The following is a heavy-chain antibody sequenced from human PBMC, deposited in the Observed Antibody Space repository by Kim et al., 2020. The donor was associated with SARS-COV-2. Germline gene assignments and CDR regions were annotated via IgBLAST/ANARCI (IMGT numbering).Heavy chain of an antibody. Sequence: GGSLRLSCAASGFTFSSYSMNWVRQAPGKGLEWVSSISSSSSYIYYADSVKGRFTISRDNAKNSLYLQMNSLRAEDTAVYYCARGYVSSGPYPVPFDYWGQGTLVTVSS. CDR2: ISSSSSYI. CDR3: ARGYVSSGPYPVPFDY. D-gene: IGHD3-22*01. V-gene: IGHV3-21*01. J-gene: IGHJ4*02. CDR1: GFTFSSYS.